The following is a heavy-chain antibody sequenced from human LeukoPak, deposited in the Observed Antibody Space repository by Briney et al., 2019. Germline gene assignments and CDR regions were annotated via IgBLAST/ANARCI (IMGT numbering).Heavy chain of an antibody. D-gene: IGHD1-1*01. V-gene: IGHV3-9*01. CDR2: ISWNSGSI. CDR3: AREVQLERSPFDH. J-gene: IGHJ4*02. CDR1: GFSFDDYA. Sequence: PGGSLRLSCAASGFSFDDYAMHWVRQAPGKGLEWVSGISWNSGSIGYADSVKGRFTISRDNAKNSLYLQMNSLRAEDTAVYYCAREVQLERSPFDHWGQGTLVTVSS.